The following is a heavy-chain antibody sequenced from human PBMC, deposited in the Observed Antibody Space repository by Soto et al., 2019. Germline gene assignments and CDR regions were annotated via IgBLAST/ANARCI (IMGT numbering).Heavy chain of an antibody. CDR1: GFSFGSYA. J-gene: IGHJ4*02. V-gene: IGHV3-23*01. Sequence: GGSLRLSCAASGFSFGSYALSWVRQAPGEGLEWVSTISGSDGKTFYADSVKGRFSISRDTSQNTLYLQMNSLRADDTAIYYCARWSYLDYWGQGTRVTVSS. D-gene: IGHD3-3*01. CDR2: ISGSDGKT. CDR3: ARWSYLDY.